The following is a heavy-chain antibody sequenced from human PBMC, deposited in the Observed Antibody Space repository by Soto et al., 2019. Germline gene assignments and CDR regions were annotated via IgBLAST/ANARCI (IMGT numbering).Heavy chain of an antibody. CDR3: AREEGESSGWQN. CDR1: GFTFRNYW. D-gene: IGHD6-19*01. J-gene: IGHJ4*02. Sequence: GWSLRLSCAASGFTFRNYWISWVRQAPGKGLEWVANIKKDGSEKNYVDSVKGRFTISRDNAKNSLYLQMNSLRAEDTAVYYCAREEGESSGWQNCGQGTQVTISS. CDR2: IKKDGSEK. V-gene: IGHV3-7*01.